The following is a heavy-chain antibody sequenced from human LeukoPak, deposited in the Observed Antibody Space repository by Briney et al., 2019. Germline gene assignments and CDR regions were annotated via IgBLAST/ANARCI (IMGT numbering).Heavy chain of an antibody. CDR3: ATDGAGFDT. Sequence: GGSLRLSCAASGFTFNDYYMSWIRQTPGKGLEWLSYINIGGTSTHYADSVKGRFTISRDNAKKSLYLEMNNLRAEDTAVYYCATDGAGFDTWGQGVLVTVSS. J-gene: IGHJ5*02. CDR2: INIGGTST. CDR1: GFTFNDYY. V-gene: IGHV3-11*01.